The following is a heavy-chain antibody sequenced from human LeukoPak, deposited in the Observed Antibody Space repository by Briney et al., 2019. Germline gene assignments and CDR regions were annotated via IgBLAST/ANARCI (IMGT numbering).Heavy chain of an antibody. V-gene: IGHV3-23*01. D-gene: IGHD5-18*01. CDR1: GSIFSSYS. Sequence: GRSLRLSCAASGSIFSSYSMSWVRQDPGKGLAWVSVISGSGGSTYYADSVKGRFTISRDNSENTLYLQMNSLRAEDTAVYYCAKQVGYTYGYIDYWGQGTLVTVSS. CDR2: ISGSGGST. CDR3: AKQVGYTYGYIDY. J-gene: IGHJ4*02.